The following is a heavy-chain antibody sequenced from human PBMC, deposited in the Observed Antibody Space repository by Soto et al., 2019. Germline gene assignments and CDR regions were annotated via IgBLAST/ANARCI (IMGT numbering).Heavy chain of an antibody. CDR3: ARAPRSSGYYSDPWFDP. Sequence: QLQLQASGSGLVKPSQTLSITCAVSGGSISSGGYSWSWIRQPTGKGLEWIGYIYHSGSTYYNPSLKSRVTISVDRSKKQFSLKLSSVTAADTAVYYCARAPRSSGYYSDPWFDPWGQGTLVTVSS. D-gene: IGHD3-22*01. CDR1: GGSISSGGYS. V-gene: IGHV4-30-2*01. CDR2: IYHSGST. J-gene: IGHJ5*02.